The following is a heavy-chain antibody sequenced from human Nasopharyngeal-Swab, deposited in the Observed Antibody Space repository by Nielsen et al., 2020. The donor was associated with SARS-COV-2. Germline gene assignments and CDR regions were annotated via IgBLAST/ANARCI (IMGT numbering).Heavy chain of an antibody. J-gene: IGHJ3*02. CDR1: GYTFTSYG. D-gene: IGHD1-26*01. CDR2: ISAYNGNT. CDR3: ATVRTGSYGGDAFDI. Sequence: ASVKVSCKASGYTFTSYGISWVRPAPGQGLEWMGWISAYNGNTNYAQKFQGRVTMTEDTSTDTAYMELSSLRSEDTAVYYCATVRTGSYGGDAFDIWGQGTMVTVSS. V-gene: IGHV1-18*01.